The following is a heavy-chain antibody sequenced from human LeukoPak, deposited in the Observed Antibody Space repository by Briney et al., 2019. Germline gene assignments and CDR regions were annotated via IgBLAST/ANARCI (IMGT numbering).Heavy chain of an antibody. CDR2: INPNGGST. J-gene: IGHJ4*02. Sequence: GASVKVSCKASGYTFTSYYLHWVRQAPGQGLEWMGIINPNGGSTSNAQKFQGRVTMTRDTSTRTVYMELSRLRSEDTAVYYCARVRYYDNGGYSHFDYWGQGTLVTVSS. CDR1: GYTFTSYY. V-gene: IGHV1-46*01. D-gene: IGHD3-22*01. CDR3: ARVRYYDNGGYSHFDY.